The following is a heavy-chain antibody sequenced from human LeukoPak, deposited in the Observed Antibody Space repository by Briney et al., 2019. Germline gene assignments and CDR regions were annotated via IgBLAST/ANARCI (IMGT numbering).Heavy chain of an antibody. CDR3: ASACYDSSAPYYFDY. V-gene: IGHV4-34*01. CDR1: GGSFSGYY. D-gene: IGHD3-22*01. CDR2: INHSGST. J-gene: IGHJ4*02. Sequence: PSETLSLTCAVYGGSFSGYYWSWIRQPPGKGLEWIGEINHSGSTNYNPSLKSRVTISVDTSKNQFSLRLSSVTAADTAVYYCASACYDSSAPYYFDYWGQGTLVTVSS.